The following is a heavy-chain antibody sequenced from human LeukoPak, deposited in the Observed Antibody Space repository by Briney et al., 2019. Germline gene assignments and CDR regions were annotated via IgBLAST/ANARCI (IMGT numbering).Heavy chain of an antibody. J-gene: IGHJ4*02. CDR3: ATHRAAAGTN. D-gene: IGHD6-13*01. V-gene: IGHV3-74*01. CDR2: ISGDGSVT. Sequence: GGSLRLSCAASGFTFSNYWMEWVRQAPGKGLVWVSRISGDGSVTGYADSVKGPFTISRDNAKNTLSLQMISLRDEDTAVYYCATHRAAAGTNWGQGTLVTVSS. CDR1: GFTFSNYW.